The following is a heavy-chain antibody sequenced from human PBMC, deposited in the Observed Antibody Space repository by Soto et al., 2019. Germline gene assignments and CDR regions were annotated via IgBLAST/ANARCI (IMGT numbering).Heavy chain of an antibody. Sequence: QVQLVQSGAEVKKPGASVKVSCKASGYTFTSHDINWVRQATGQGLEWMGGMNPNSGNTDYAQKFQGRVTMTRNTSISTAYMELSSLRSEDTAVYYCAKGGEDMAVAGLLDYWGQGTLVTVSS. V-gene: IGHV1-8*01. CDR3: AKGGEDMAVAGLLDY. CDR1: GYTFTSHD. J-gene: IGHJ4*02. CDR2: MNPNSGNT. D-gene: IGHD6-19*01.